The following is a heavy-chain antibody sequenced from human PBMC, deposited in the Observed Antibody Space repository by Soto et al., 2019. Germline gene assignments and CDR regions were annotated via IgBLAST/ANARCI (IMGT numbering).Heavy chain of an antibody. Sequence: LPAHSLTYAIPVDSVSRISVTWYCIRQSPSRGLEWLGRTYYRSKWYNDYAVSVKSRISIDADISNNLFSLHLNSVTPEDTAVYYCARRGAAASVNFFEYWGQGTLVTVSS. J-gene: IGHJ4*02. V-gene: IGHV6-1*01. D-gene: IGHD6-13*01. CDR1: VDSVSRISVT. CDR2: TYYRSKWYN. CDR3: ARRGAAASVNFFEY.